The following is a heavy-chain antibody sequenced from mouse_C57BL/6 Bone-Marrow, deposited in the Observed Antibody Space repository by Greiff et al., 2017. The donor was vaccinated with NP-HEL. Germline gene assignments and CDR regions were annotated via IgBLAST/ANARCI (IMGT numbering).Heavy chain of an antibody. CDR1: GYTFTSYW. Sequence: EVQLQQSGTVLARPGASVKMSCKTSGYTFTSYWMHWVKQRPGQLLEFLWAIYPGNSDSSYNQKFKGKAKLTAVTSASTAYMELSSLTNEDSAVYYCTREIRGYAMDYWGQGTSVTVSS. D-gene: IGHD3-1*01. J-gene: IGHJ4*01. CDR3: TREIRGYAMDY. V-gene: IGHV1-5*01. CDR2: IYPGNSDS.